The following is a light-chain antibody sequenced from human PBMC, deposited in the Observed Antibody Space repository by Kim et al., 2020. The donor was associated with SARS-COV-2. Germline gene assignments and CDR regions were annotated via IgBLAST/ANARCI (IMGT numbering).Light chain of an antibody. Sequence: VAPVKTARITCGGENIGSTRVHWYQQKSGQAPVLVICFDSHRPSGIPDRFSGSNSGNTATLIISRVEAGDEADYYCQVWESSRDRVFGGGTQLTVL. J-gene: IGLJ2*01. CDR1: NIGSTR. CDR3: QVWESSRDRV. V-gene: IGLV3-21*01. CDR2: FDS.